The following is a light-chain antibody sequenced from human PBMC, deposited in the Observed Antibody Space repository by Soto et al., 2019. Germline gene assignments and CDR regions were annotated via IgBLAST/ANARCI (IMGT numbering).Light chain of an antibody. J-gene: IGKJ1*01. Sequence: EIVMTQSPATLSVSTGARATLSCRASQSVSSNLAWYQQKPVQAPRLLIYGAYTRATGIPARFSGSGSGTEFTLTISGLQSEDVAVYYCQQYNNWPPWTFGQGTKVEIK. CDR2: GAY. CDR3: QQYNNWPPWT. V-gene: IGKV3-15*01. CDR1: QSVSSN.